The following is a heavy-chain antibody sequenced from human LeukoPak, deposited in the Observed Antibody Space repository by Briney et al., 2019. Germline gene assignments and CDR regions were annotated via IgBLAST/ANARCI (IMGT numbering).Heavy chain of an antibody. D-gene: IGHD6-13*01. CDR2: ISGSGGST. J-gene: IGHJ4*02. V-gene: IGHV3-23*01. CDR3: AKGVSSWELYFDY. Sequence: GGSLRLSCAASGLTFSSYAMSWVRQAPGKGLEWVSAISGSGGSTYYADSVKGRFTISRDNSKNTLYLQMNSLRAEDTAVYYCAKGVSSWELYFDYWGQGTLVTVSS. CDR1: GLTFSSYA.